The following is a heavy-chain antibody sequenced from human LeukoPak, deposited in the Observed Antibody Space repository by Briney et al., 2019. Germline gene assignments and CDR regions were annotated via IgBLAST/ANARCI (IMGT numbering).Heavy chain of an antibody. CDR3: ARGYGDSGYYFDY. D-gene: IGHD4-17*01. CDR1: GGSISSGDYY. CDR2: IYYSGST. V-gene: IGHV4-30-4*01. J-gene: IGHJ4*02. Sequence: PSETLSLTCTVSGGSISSGDYYWSWIRQPPGKGLEWIGYIYYSGSTCYNPSLKSRVTISVDTSKNQFSLKLSSVTAADTAVHYCARGYGDSGYYFDYWGQGTLVTVSS.